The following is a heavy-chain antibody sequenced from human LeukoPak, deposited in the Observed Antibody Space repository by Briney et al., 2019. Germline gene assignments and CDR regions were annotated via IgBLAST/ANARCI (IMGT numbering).Heavy chain of an antibody. V-gene: IGHV1-46*03. J-gene: IGHJ4*02. CDR2: INPSVGGT. Sequence: SVTVTCKAFVYGFTRYYIHWVGPAPGRGLEGVGIINPSVGGTTYARKFQCSVAMTRDTSTSTVYMELSSLRSEDTAVYYCARYGSERYYPAESRVDYWGQGTLVTVSS. CDR1: VYGFTRYY. D-gene: IGHD3-10*01. CDR3: ARYGSERYYPAESRVDY.